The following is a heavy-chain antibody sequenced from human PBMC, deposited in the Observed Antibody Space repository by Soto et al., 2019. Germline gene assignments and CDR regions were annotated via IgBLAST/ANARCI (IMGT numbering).Heavy chain of an antibody. V-gene: IGHV4-34*01. Sequence: SETLPLTWADYVAFFSGYYWSCSRQPPGKGLEWIGEINHSGSTNYNPSLKSRVTISVDTSKNQFSLKLSSVTAADTAVYYCARGLGIQLLNGHFDNWCQGPLGT. J-gene: IGHJ4*02. CDR1: VAFFSGYY. D-gene: IGHD5-18*01. CDR2: INHSGST. CDR3: ARGLGIQLLNGHFDN.